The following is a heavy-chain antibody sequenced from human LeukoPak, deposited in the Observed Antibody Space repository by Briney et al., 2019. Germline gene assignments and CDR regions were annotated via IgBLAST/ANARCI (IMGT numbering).Heavy chain of an antibody. Sequence: KSSETLSLTCTVSGGSISSYYWSWIRQPPGKGLEWIGYIYYSGSTNYNPSLKSRVTISVDTSKNQFSLKLSSVTAADTAVYYCASQRYYDILTGYYTAFDIWGQGTMVTVSS. V-gene: IGHV4-59*01. CDR2: IYYSGST. J-gene: IGHJ3*02. CDR1: GGSISSYY. D-gene: IGHD3-9*01. CDR3: ASQRYYDILTGYYTAFDI.